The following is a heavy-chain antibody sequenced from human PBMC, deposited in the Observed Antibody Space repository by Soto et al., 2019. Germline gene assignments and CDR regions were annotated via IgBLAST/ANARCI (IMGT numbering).Heavy chain of an antibody. CDR3: ARGPSSLTRFDY. V-gene: IGHV3-30-3*01. J-gene: IGHJ4*02. CDR1: GFTFSSYA. D-gene: IGHD2-2*01. CDR2: ISYDGSNK. Sequence: QVQLVESGGGVVQPGRSLRLSCAASGFTFSSYAMHWVRQAPGKGLEWVAGISYDGSNKYYADSVKGRFTISRDNSKNTLYLQMNSLRAEDTAVYYCARGPSSLTRFDYWGQGPLVTVSS.